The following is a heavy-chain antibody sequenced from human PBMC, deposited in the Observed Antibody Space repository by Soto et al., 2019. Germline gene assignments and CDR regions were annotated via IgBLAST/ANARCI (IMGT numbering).Heavy chain of an antibody. Sequence: GGSLRLSCAASGFTFSSYAMHWVRQAPGKGLEWVAVISYDGSNKYYADSVKGRFTISRDNSKNTLYLQMNSLRAEDTAVYYCARGRTQWELYTGGDYWGQGTLVTVSS. D-gene: IGHD1-26*01. CDR1: GFTFSSYA. CDR3: ARGRTQWELYTGGDY. J-gene: IGHJ4*02. V-gene: IGHV3-30-3*01. CDR2: ISYDGSNK.